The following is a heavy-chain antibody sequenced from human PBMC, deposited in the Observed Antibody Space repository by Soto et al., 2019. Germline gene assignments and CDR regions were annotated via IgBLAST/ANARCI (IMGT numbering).Heavy chain of an antibody. CDR2: ISGSGGST. CDR3: AKVFVRYCSGWYYFDY. J-gene: IGHJ4*02. V-gene: IGHV3-23*01. CDR1: GFTFGSYA. Sequence: EVQLLESGGGLVQPGGSLRLSFAASGFTFGSYAMSWVRQAPGKGQEWVSAISGSGGSTYYADSVKGRFTISRDNSKNTLYLQMNSLRAEDTAVYYCAKVFVRYCSGWYYFDYWGQGTLVTVSS. D-gene: IGHD6-19*01.